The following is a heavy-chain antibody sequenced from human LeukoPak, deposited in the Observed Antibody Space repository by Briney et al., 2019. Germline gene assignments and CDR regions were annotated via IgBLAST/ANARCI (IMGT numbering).Heavy chain of an antibody. J-gene: IGHJ5*02. D-gene: IGHD6-19*01. CDR2: MNPNSGNT. V-gene: IGHV1-8*01. CDR1: GYTFTSYD. CDR3: ARATVADWFDP. Sequence: GASVKVSCKASGYTFTSYDINWVRQATGQGLEWMGWMNPNSGNTGYAQKLQGRVTMTTDTSTSTAYMELRSLRSDDTAVYYCARATVADWFDPWGQGTLVTVSS.